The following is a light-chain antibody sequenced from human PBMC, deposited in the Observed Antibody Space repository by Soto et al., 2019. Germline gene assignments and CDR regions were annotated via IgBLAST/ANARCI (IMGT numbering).Light chain of an antibody. CDR1: SSDVGGYNF. CDR2: AVN. V-gene: IGLV2-14*01. CDR3: TSYTVSTTLVL. J-gene: IGLJ3*02. Sequence: QSALTQPASVSGSPGQSITISCTGTSSDVGGYNFVSWYQQHPGKPPKLIIYAVNNRPSGVSDRFSASKSGNTASLTISGPQAEDGVDYYCTSYTVSTTLVLFGGGTKVTVL.